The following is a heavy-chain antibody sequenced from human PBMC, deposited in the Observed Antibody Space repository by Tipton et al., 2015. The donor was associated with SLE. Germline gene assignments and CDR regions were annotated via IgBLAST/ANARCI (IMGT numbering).Heavy chain of an antibody. CDR1: GFTVSSNY. J-gene: IGHJ3*02. CDR3: ARVRVGATDDAFDI. CDR2: IYSGGST. V-gene: IGHV3-53*05. Sequence: SLRLSCAASGFTVSSNYMSWVRQAPGKGLEWVSVIYSGGSTYYVDSVKGRFTISRDNSKNTLYLQMNSLRAEDTAVYYCARVRVGATDDAFDIWGQGTMVTVSS. D-gene: IGHD1-26*01.